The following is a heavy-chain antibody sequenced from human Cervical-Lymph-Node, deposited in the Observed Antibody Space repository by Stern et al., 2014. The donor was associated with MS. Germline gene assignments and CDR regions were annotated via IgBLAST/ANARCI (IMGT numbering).Heavy chain of an antibody. Sequence: QLQLQESGPGLVKPSETLSLTCNVSGGSINNYYWSWIRQPPGKGLEWIGYIYYTGSTTYNPSLKSRLTISVDTPQNQFILTLRIVTAADTAVYYCAREYYDFLTGYYGFDYWGPGTLVIVSS. CDR3: AREYYDFLTGYYGFDY. CDR2: IYYTGST. CDR1: GGSINNYY. D-gene: IGHD3-9*01. V-gene: IGHV4-59*12. J-gene: IGHJ4*02.